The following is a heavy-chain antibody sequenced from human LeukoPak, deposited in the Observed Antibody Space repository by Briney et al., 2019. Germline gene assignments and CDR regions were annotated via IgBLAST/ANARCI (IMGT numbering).Heavy chain of an antibody. CDR1: GFTFSDHY. D-gene: IGHD5-12*01. CDR3: ARAAGSGYFAFDF. CDR2: VRNKANSYTT. Sequence: GGSLRLSCAASGFTFSDHYMDWVRQAPGKGLEWVGRVRNKANSYTTYYAASVKGRFTISRDDSKNSLYLQMNSLKTEDTALYYCARAAGSGYFAFDFWGQGTLVSVSS. V-gene: IGHV3-72*01. J-gene: IGHJ3*01.